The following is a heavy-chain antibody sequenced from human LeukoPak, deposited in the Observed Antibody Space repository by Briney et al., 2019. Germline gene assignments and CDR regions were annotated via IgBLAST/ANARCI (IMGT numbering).Heavy chain of an antibody. CDR2: IYPGDSDT. D-gene: IGHD6-6*01. CDR1: GYILTGYW. CDR3: TRVYYSSSSHHFDY. V-gene: IGHV5-51*01. Sequence: GESLKISCKGSGYILTGYWIGWVRQMPGKGLEWMGTIYPGDSDTRYSPSFQGQVTISGDKSISTAYLQWSSLEASDTAMYYCTRVYYSSSSHHFDYWGQGTLVTVSS. J-gene: IGHJ4*02.